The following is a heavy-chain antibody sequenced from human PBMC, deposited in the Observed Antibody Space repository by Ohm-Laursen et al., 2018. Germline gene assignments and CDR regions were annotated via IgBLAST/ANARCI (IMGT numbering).Heavy chain of an antibody. CDR1: GYTFTSYY. Sequence: ASVKVSCKASGYTFTSYYMHWVRQAPGQGLEWMGWISAYTNNTNFAQKLQGRLSMTTDTSTSTAYMELRSLRSDDTAVYYCARVLYDYGSSAYPDFYGMDVWGQGTTVTVSS. J-gene: IGHJ6*02. D-gene: IGHD3-22*01. V-gene: IGHV1-18*04. CDR2: ISAYTNNT. CDR3: ARVLYDYGSSAYPDFYGMDV.